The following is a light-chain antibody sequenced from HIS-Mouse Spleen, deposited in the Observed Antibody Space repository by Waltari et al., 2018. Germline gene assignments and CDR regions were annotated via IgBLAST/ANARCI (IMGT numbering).Light chain of an antibody. CDR3: QVWDSSSDHWV. CDR1: NIGSKS. V-gene: IGLV3-21*02. CDR2: ADS. Sequence: SYVLTQPPSVSVAPGQTARITCGGNNIGSKSVHWYQHKPGQAPVLVVYADSNRPSGIPERFSGSNSGNTATLTISRVEAGDEADYYCQVWDSSSDHWVFGGGTKLTVL. J-gene: IGLJ3*02.